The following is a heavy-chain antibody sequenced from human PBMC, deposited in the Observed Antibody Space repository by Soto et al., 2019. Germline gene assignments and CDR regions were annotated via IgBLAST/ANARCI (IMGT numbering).Heavy chain of an antibody. CDR3: AKAGIAARLYNWFDP. V-gene: IGHV3-43*01. J-gene: IGHJ5*02. CDR1: GFTFDDYT. Sequence: GGSLRLSCAASGFTFDDYTMHWVRQAPGKGLEWVSLISWDGGSTYYADSVKGRLIISRDNSKNSLYLQMNSLRTVDTALYYCAKAGIAARLYNWFDPWGQGTLVTVSS. CDR2: ISWDGGST. D-gene: IGHD6-6*01.